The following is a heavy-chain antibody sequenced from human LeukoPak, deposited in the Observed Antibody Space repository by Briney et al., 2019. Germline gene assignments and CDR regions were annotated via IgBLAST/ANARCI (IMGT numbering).Heavy chain of an antibody. J-gene: IGHJ4*02. Sequence: GAAVKVSCKASGGTFSSYAISWVRQAPGQGREWMGGIIPIFGTANYAQKFQGRVTITADESTSTAYMELSRLRSEDTAVYYCARDRDGDDAHWGQGTLVTVSS. CDR2: IIPIFGTA. D-gene: IGHD3-10*01. CDR1: GGTFSSYA. V-gene: IGHV1-69*13. CDR3: ARDRDGDDAH.